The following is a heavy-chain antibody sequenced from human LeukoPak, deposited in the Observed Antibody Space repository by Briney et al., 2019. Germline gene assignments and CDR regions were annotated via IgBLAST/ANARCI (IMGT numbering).Heavy chain of an antibody. CDR1: GFTFDDYA. J-gene: IGHJ1*01. D-gene: IGHD1-26*01. CDR2: ISWNSGSI. CDR3: AKAWELLAHLQH. Sequence: GGSLRLSCAASGFTFDDYAMHWVRQAPGKGLEWVSGISWNSGSIGYADSVKGRFTISRDNAKNSLYLQMNGLRAEDTALSYCAKAWELLAHLQHWGQGTLVTATS. V-gene: IGHV3-9*01.